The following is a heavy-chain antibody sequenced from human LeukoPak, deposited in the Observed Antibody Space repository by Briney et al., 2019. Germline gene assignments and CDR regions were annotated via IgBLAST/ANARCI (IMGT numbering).Heavy chain of an antibody. V-gene: IGHV3-33*01. D-gene: IGHD4-17*01. CDR1: GFTFSDYG. J-gene: IGHJ3*02. CDR2: IWYDGSNI. Sequence: QPGRSLRLSCAASGFTFSDYGMHWVRQAPGKGLEWVAVIWYDGSNIYYADSVKGRFTISRDNSRNTLYLQMNSLRAEDTAVYYCASYGDYNDAFDIWGQGTMVTVSS. CDR3: ASYGDYNDAFDI.